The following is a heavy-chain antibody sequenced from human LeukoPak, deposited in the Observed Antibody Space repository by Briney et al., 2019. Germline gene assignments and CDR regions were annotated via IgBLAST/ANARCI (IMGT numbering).Heavy chain of an antibody. CDR1: GGSISSGLYS. CDR3: ASQIRITMVRGVISPIDY. Sequence: SETLSLTCDVSGGSISSGLYSWSWIRQPLGKGLEWIGYIYHTGSTYYNPSLKSRVTISVDTSKNQFSLKLSSVTAADTAVYYCASQIRITMVRGVISPIDYWGQGTLVTVSS. J-gene: IGHJ4*02. CDR2: IYHTGST. D-gene: IGHD3-10*01. V-gene: IGHV4-30-2*03.